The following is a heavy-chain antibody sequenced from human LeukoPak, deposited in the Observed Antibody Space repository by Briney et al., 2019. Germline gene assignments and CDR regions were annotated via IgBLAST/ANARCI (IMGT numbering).Heavy chain of an antibody. CDR2: INYSGRA. J-gene: IGHJ4*02. CDR3: ARDPHGHSSGWYYFDY. D-gene: IGHD6-19*01. Sequence: SETLSLTCTVSGGSISSYYWSWIRQPPGKGLEWIGYINYSGRANYNPSLKSRVTTSVDTSKNQFSLKLTSVTAADTAVYYCARDPHGHSSGWYYFDYWGQGTLVTVPS. V-gene: IGHV4-59*01. CDR1: GGSISSYY.